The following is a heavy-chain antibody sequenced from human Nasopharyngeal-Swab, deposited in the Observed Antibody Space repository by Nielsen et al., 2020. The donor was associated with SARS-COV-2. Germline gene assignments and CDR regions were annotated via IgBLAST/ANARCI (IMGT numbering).Heavy chain of an antibody. CDR2: IDWDDDK. J-gene: IGHJ4*02. Sequence: SDSTLVNPTPTRTLTCTFSGFSLRTSGVCVSWIRQPPVKALEWLARIDWDDDKYYSTSLKTRLTISKDTSKNQVVLTMTNMDPVDTATYYCARLNSLGVVFDYWGQGTLVTVSS. D-gene: IGHD3-16*01. CDR1: GFSLRTSGVC. V-gene: IGHV2-70*11. CDR3: ARLNSLGVVFDY.